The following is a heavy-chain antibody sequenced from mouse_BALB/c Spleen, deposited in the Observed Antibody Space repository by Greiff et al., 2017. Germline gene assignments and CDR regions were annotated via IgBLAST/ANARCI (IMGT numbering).Heavy chain of an antibody. V-gene: IGHV7-3*02. J-gene: IGHJ3*01. CDR1: GFTFTDYY. Sequence: EVMLVESGGGLVQPGGSLRLSCATSGFTFTDYYMSWVRQPPGKALEWLGFIRNKANGYTTEYSASVKGRFTISRDNSQSILYLQMNTLRAEDSATYYCARDNDYDSWFAYWGQGTLVTVSA. CDR2: IRNKANGYTT. D-gene: IGHD2-4*01. CDR3: ARDNDYDSWFAY.